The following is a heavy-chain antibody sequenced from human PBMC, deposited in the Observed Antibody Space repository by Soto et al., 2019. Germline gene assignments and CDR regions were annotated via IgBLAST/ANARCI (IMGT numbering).Heavy chain of an antibody. Sequence: SETLSLTCAVYGGSFSGYYWSWIRQPPGKGLEWIGEINHSGSTNYNPSLKSRVTISVDTSKNQFSLKLSSVTAADTAVYYCARVMYGDLNDAFDIWGQGTMVTVSS. CDR1: GGSFSGYY. J-gene: IGHJ3*02. V-gene: IGHV4-34*01. CDR2: INHSGST. CDR3: ARVMYGDLNDAFDI. D-gene: IGHD4-17*01.